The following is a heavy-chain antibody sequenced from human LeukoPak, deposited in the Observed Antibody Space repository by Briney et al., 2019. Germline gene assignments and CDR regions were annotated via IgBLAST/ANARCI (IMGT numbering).Heavy chain of an antibody. CDR2: ISYDGSNK. V-gene: IGHV3-30*03. CDR1: GFTFSRYG. Sequence: PGGSLRLSCAASGFTFSRYGMHWVRQAPGKGLEWVAVISYDGSNKNHADSVKGRFTISRDNSKNTLYLQMNGLRAEDTAVYYCARSGRDGYNWDAFDIWGQGTMVTISS. D-gene: IGHD5-24*01. J-gene: IGHJ3*02. CDR3: ARSGRDGYNWDAFDI.